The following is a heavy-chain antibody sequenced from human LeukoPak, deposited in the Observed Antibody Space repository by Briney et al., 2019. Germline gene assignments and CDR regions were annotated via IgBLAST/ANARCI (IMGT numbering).Heavy chain of an antibody. D-gene: IGHD3-22*01. V-gene: IGHV1-46*01. CDR3: ARATYNDITMIVVVIDDAFDI. CDR2: INPSGGST. Sequence: ASVKVSCKASGYTFTSYDINWVRQAPGQGLEWMGIINPSGGSTSYAQKFQGRVTMTRDTSTSTVYMELSSLRSEDTAVYYCARATYNDITMIVVVIDDAFDIWGQGTMVTVSS. CDR1: GYTFTSYD. J-gene: IGHJ3*02.